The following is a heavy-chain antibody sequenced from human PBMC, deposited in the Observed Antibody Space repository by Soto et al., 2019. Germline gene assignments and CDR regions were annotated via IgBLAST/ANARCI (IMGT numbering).Heavy chain of an antibody. CDR1: W. J-gene: IGHJ6*02. D-gene: IGHD2-21*01. CDR2: IYPGDSAT. CDR3: ARSRLRPYYYGMDI. Sequence: WSAWISKSTGKGLEWVGVIYPGDSATRYSPYFRGQVTISADKSISHVYLQWSSLKAPDTAMYFCARSRLRPYYYGMDISGQGTTLTVYS. V-gene: IGHV5-51*01.